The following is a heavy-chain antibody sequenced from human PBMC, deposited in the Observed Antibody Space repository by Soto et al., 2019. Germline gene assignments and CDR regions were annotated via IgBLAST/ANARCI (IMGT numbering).Heavy chain of an antibody. Sequence: GASVKVSCKASGYTFTGYYMHWVRQAPGQGLEWMGWINPNSGGTNYAQKFQGWVTMTRDTSISTAYMELSRLRSDDTAVYYCARDLGTIFGVVIMSGLPYGMDVWGQGTTVTVSS. D-gene: IGHD3-3*01. CDR3: ARDLGTIFGVVIMSGLPYGMDV. CDR1: GYTFTGYY. J-gene: IGHJ6*02. CDR2: INPNSGGT. V-gene: IGHV1-2*04.